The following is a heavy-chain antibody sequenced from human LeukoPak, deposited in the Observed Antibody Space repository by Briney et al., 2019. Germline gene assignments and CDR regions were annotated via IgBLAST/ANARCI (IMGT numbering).Heavy chain of an antibody. CDR2: ISGSGGST. J-gene: IGHJ4*02. CDR3: AKTYDSSGYWGFDY. D-gene: IGHD3-22*01. V-gene: IGHV3-23*01. CDR1: GFTFSIYA. Sequence: GGSLRLSCAASGFTFSIYAMSWVRQAPGKGLEWVSAISGSGGSTYYADSVKGRFTISRDNSKNTLYLQMNSLRAEDTAVYYCAKTYDSSGYWGFDYWGQGTLVTVSS.